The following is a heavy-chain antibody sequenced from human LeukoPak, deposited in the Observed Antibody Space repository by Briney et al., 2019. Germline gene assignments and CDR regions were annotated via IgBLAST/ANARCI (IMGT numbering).Heavy chain of an antibody. J-gene: IGHJ4*02. CDR3: ARDPPDF. Sequence: GGSLRLSCAASGFTFSSYWMHWVRQAPGKGLEWVSYISSSSGTTYYADSVKGRFTISRDNARNSLYLQMNSLRAEDTAVYYCARDPPDFWGQGTLVTVSS. CDR2: ISSSSGTT. V-gene: IGHV3-48*01. CDR1: GFTFSSYW.